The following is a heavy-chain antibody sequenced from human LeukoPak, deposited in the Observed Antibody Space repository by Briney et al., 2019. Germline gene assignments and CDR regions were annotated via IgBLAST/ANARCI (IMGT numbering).Heavy chain of an antibody. CDR3: ARRGDYYDSSGYQYYFDY. V-gene: IGHV5-51*01. CDR1: GYTFAMYW. Sequence: GESLKISCKGSGYTFAMYWIGWVRQMPGKGLEWMGIVHAGDSDTTYSPSFQGQVTISADKSISTTYLQWSSLKASDTAMYYCARRGDYYDSSGYQYYFDYWGQGTLVTVSS. J-gene: IGHJ4*02. D-gene: IGHD3-22*01. CDR2: VHAGDSDT.